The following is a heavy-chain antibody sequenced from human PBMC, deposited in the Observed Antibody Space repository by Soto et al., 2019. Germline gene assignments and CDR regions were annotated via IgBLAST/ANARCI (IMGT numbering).Heavy chain of an antibody. J-gene: IGHJ4*02. CDR3: ARGPHYYDSGPRSWSTAD. D-gene: IGHD3-10*01. Sequence: SETLSLTCTVAGGSISGSSYYWGWIRQPHXKGLEWIVAIHYTRRTYYKPSLKSRVTISVDTSKNQFSLKLNYVTAADTAVYYGARGPHYYDSGPRSWSTADWGQGTLVTGTS. CDR1: GGSISGSSYY. V-gene: IGHV4-39*01. CDR2: IHYTRRT.